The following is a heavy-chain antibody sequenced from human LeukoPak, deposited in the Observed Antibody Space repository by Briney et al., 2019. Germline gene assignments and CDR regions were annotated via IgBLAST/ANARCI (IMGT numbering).Heavy chain of an antibody. V-gene: IGHV3-23*01. J-gene: IGHJ4*02. D-gene: IGHD4-17*01. CDR2: IRGSDGST. CDR1: GFTFSTYA. CDR3: TKDVYGDYGGLDY. Sequence: GGSLRLSCAASGFTFSTYALSWVRQAPGKGLEWVSSIRGSDGSTYYADSVKGRFAISRDNSKNTLYLQMNSLRAEDTAVYYCTKDVYGDYGGLDYWGQGTLVTVSS.